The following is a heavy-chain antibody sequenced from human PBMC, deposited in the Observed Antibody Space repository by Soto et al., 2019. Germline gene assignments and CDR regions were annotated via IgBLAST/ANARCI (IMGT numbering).Heavy chain of an antibody. D-gene: IGHD6-13*01. V-gene: IGHV1-69*02. J-gene: IGHJ4*02. CDR3: ARGGSSWDAEIDY. CDR2: IITILGIA. Sequence: QVQLVQSGAEAKKPGSSVKVSCTASGGTFSSYTISWVRQAPGQGLEWMGRIITILGIANYAQKFQGRVTITADKSTSTAYMELSSLRSDDTAVYYCARGGSSWDAEIDYWGQGTLVTVSS. CDR1: GGTFSSYT.